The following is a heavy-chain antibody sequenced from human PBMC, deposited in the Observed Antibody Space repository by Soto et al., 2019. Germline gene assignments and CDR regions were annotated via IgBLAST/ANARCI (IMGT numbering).Heavy chain of an antibody. Sequence: SETLSLTCTVSGGSISSYYWSWIRQPPGKGLEWIGYIYYSGSTNYNPSLKSRVTISVDTSKNQFSLKLSSVTAADTAVYYCARVSILTGDNDYWGQGTLVTVS. V-gene: IGHV4-59*01. D-gene: IGHD3-9*01. J-gene: IGHJ4*02. CDR3: ARVSILTGDNDY. CDR1: GGSISSYY. CDR2: IYYSGST.